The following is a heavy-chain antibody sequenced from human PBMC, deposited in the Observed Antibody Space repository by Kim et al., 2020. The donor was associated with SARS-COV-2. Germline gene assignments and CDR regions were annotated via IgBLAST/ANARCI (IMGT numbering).Heavy chain of an antibody. CDR3: VRPLGYNWNYPFVYRADDAFAI. CDR2: ISYDGSNK. V-gene: IGHV3-30*04. CDR1: GFTFSSYA. Sequence: GGSLRLSCAASGFTFSSYALHWVRQAPGKGLEWVAVISYDGSNKYYVDSVKGRFIISRDNSKNTLYVQMNSLRAEDTAVYYCVRPLGYNWNYPFVYRADDAFAIWGQGTMVTVSS. J-gene: IGHJ3*02. D-gene: IGHD1-7*01.